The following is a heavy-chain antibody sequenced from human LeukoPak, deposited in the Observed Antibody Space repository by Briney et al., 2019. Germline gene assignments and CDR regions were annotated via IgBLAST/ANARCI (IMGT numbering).Heavy chain of an antibody. D-gene: IGHD2-15*01. J-gene: IGHJ4*02. CDR2: IRYDGNNK. CDR1: GFTFSSYG. Sequence: GGSLRLSCAASGFTFSSYGMHCVRQAPGKGLEWVAFIRYDGNNKYYADSVKGRFTISRDNSKNTLYLQMNSLRAEDTAIYYCANIVVVAARFDYWGQGTLVSVSS. CDR3: ANIVVVAARFDY. V-gene: IGHV3-30*02.